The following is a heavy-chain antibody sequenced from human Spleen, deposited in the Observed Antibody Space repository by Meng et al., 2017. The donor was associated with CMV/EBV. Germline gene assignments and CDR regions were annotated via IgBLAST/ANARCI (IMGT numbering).Heavy chain of an antibody. J-gene: IGHJ4*02. V-gene: IGHV4-61*01. CDR2: IYYSESS. CDR1: GGSVSSGSYY. D-gene: IGHD1-26*01. Sequence: SETLSLTCTVSGGSVSSGSYYWSWIRQPPGKGLEWIGYIYYSESSNYNPSLKSRVTISVDTSKNQFSLKLSAVTAADTAVYYCARALGAYYFDYWGQGTLVTVSS. CDR3: ARALGAYYFDY.